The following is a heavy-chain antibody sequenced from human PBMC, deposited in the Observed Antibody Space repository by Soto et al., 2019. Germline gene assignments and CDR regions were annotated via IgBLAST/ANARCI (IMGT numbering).Heavy chain of an antibody. Sequence: GGSLRLSCAASGFAFSTYWMHWVRQAPGKGLVWVSRINVDGSSTKSADSVKGRLTISRDNARNTLYLQMNSLRAEDTAVYYCARPGVTTVTNVWFDSWGQGTLVTVSS. D-gene: IGHD4-4*01. J-gene: IGHJ5*01. CDR2: INVDGSST. V-gene: IGHV3-74*03. CDR3: ARPGVTTVTNVWFDS. CDR1: GFAFSTYW.